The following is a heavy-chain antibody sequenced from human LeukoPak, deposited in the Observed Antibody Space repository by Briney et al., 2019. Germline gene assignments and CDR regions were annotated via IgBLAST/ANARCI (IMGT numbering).Heavy chain of an antibody. CDR3: AREGYYGSGSYFVRAYYDY. CDR2: ISSSSSYI. Sequence: GGSLRLSCAASGFTFSSYSMNWVRQAPGKGLEWVSSISSSSSYIYYADSVKGRFTISRDNAKNSLYLQMNSLRAEDTAVYYCAREGYYGSGSYFVRAYYDYWGQGTLVTVSS. D-gene: IGHD3-10*01. V-gene: IGHV3-21*01. J-gene: IGHJ4*02. CDR1: GFTFSSYS.